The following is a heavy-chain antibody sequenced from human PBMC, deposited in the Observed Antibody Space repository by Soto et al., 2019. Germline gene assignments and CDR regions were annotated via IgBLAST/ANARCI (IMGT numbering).Heavy chain of an antibody. J-gene: IGHJ3*02. CDR1: GYTFTSYY. D-gene: IGHD3-3*01. CDR3: ARDPEASITIFGVVITGGAFDI. CDR2: INPSGGST. Sequence: ASVKVSCKASGYTFTSYYMHWVRQAPGQGLEWMGIINPSGGSTSYAQKFQGRVTMTRDTSTSTVYMELSSLRSEDTAVYYCARDPEASITIFGVVITGGAFDIWGQGTMVTVSS. V-gene: IGHV1-46*03.